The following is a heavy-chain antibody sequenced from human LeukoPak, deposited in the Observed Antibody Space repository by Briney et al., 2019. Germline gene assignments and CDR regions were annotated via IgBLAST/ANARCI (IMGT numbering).Heavy chain of an antibody. Sequence: SVKVSCKASGGAFSSYAISWVRQAPGQGLEWMGGIIPIFGTANYAQKFQGRVTITADESTSTAYMELSSLRSEDTAVYYCARGLLGYCSGGSCYSDYYYGMDVWGQGTTVTVSS. CDR2: IIPIFGTA. CDR3: ARGLLGYCSGGSCYSDYYYGMDV. CDR1: GGAFSSYA. D-gene: IGHD2-15*01. J-gene: IGHJ6*02. V-gene: IGHV1-69*13.